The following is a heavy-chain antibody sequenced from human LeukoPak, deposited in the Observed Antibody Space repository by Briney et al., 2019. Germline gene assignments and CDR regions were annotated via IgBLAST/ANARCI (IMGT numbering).Heavy chain of an antibody. D-gene: IGHD6-19*01. CDR2: IYYSGST. V-gene: IGHV4-31*03. Sequence: PSETLSLTCTVSGGSISSGGYYWSWIRQHPGKGLEWIGYIYYSGSTYYNPSLKSRVTISVDTSKNQFSLKLSSVTAADTAVYYCARDIGIAVAGIDAFDIWGQGTMVTVSS. CDR3: ARDIGIAVAGIDAFDI. CDR1: GGSISSGGYY. J-gene: IGHJ3*02.